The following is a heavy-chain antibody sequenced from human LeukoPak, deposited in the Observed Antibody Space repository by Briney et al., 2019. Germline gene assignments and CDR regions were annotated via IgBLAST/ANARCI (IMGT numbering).Heavy chain of an antibody. D-gene: IGHD5-12*01. CDR1: GGSISSSGYY. Sequence: PSETLSLTCIVSGGSISSSGYYWDWIRQPPGKGLEWIGNFYYIGSTYYNPSLKSRITISVDTSKNQFSLKLRSVTAADTAVYYCARHSRSGYGDYESAFDIWGQGTMVTVSS. CDR3: ARHSRSGYGDYESAFDI. V-gene: IGHV4-39*01. CDR2: FYYIGST. J-gene: IGHJ3*02.